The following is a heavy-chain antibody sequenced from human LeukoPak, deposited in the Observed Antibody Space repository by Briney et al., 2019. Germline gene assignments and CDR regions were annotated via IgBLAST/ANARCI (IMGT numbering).Heavy chain of an antibody. CDR1: GGSVSSGSYY. D-gene: IGHD3-22*01. J-gene: IGHJ4*02. Sequence: LETLSLTCTVSGGSVSSGSYYWSCIRQPPGKGLEWIGYIYYSGSTNYNPSLKSRVTISVDTSKNQFSLKLGSVTAADTAVYYCARECYYDSSGYYYDYWGQGTLVTVSS. V-gene: IGHV4-61*01. CDR3: ARECYYDSSGYYYDY. CDR2: IYYSGST.